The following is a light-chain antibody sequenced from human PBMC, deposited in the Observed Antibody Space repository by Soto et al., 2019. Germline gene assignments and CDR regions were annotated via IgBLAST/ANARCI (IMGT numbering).Light chain of an antibody. CDR1: QSVSSN. J-gene: IGKJ1*01. Sequence: EIVMTQSPATLSVSPGERATLSCRASQSVSSNVAWYQQIPGQTPRLLIYGASTRATTIPVRFSGSGSGTEFTLTISSLEPEDFAVYYCQQRSSWPRTFGQGTKVDIK. V-gene: IGKV3-15*01. CDR2: GAS. CDR3: QQRSSWPRT.